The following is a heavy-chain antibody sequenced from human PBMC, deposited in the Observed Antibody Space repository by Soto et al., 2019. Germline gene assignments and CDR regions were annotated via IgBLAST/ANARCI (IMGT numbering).Heavy chain of an antibody. V-gene: IGHV3-53*01. CDR3: AKGGVGATSSWFDP. D-gene: IGHD1-26*01. Sequence: PGGSLRLSCAASGFTVSTNYMTWFRQAPGKGLEWVSVIYSGGSTYYADSVKGRFTISRDNSKNTLYLQMNSLRADDTAVYYCAKGGVGATSSWFDPWGQGTLVTVSS. CDR1: GFTVSTNY. CDR2: IYSGGST. J-gene: IGHJ5*02.